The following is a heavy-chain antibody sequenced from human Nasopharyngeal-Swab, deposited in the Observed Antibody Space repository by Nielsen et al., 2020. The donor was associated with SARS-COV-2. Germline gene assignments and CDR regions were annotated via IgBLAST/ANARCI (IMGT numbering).Heavy chain of an antibody. J-gene: IGHJ4*02. Sequence: GESLKISCDASGFIFSSYTMNWVRRAPGKGLEWVSSISRSSSDIYYRDSLKGRFTVSRDNTKKSLYLQMDSLRAEDTAVYYCARGGSSGESSFDYWGQGTLVTASA. CDR1: GFIFSSYT. CDR3: ARGGSSGESSFDY. CDR2: ISRSSSDI. D-gene: IGHD5-12*01. V-gene: IGHV3-21*01.